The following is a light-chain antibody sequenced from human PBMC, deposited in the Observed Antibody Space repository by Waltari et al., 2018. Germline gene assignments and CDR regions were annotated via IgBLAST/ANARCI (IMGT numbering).Light chain of an antibody. CDR3: QQRSNWPLT. Sequence: EVVLTQSPATLSLSPGERATLSCRASQSVSSYLAWYQQKPGQAPRLLIYDTSNRATGIPARFSGSGSETDFTLTISSLEPEDFAVYYCQQRSNWPLTCGGGTKVEIK. V-gene: IGKV3-11*01. J-gene: IGKJ4*01. CDR1: QSVSSY. CDR2: DTS.